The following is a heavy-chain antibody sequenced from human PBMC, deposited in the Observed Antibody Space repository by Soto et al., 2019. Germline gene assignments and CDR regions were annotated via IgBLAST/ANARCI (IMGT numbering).Heavy chain of an antibody. CDR3: ARHHDAGYYFDY. CDR1: GGSISSSY. V-gene: IGHV4-59*08. J-gene: IGHJ4*02. Sequence: SETLSLTCTVSGGSISSSYWSWIRQPPGKGLEWIGYIYDSGSTYYNSSLKSRVTMSVDTSKNQFSLKLSSVTAADTAIYYCARHHDAGYYFDYWGSGTQVTVSS. CDR2: IYDSGST.